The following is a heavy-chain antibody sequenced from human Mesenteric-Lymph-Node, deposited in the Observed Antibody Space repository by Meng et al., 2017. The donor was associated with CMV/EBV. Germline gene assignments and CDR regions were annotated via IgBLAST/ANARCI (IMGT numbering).Heavy chain of an antibody. J-gene: IGHJ4*02. V-gene: IGHV4-34*01. Sequence: GGSFSGYFWSWIRQPPGKGLEWIGEINHSGSTNYNPSLKSRVAMSIDMSQNQFSLRLNPVTAADTAVYYCARGRIYDDTRELKPFDFWSLGALVTVSS. CDR2: INHSGST. CDR3: ARGRIYDDTRELKPFDF. D-gene: IGHD3-10*01. CDR1: GGSFSGYF.